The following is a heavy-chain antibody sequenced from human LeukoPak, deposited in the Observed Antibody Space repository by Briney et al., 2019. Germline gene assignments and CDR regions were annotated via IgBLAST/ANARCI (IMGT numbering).Heavy chain of an antibody. D-gene: IGHD3-16*01. CDR3: AGWGGFLGKNWFDP. V-gene: IGHV3-66*02. CDR1: GFTVDSNY. CDR2: LYSGGRT. J-gene: IGHJ5*02. Sequence: GGSLRLSCAASGFTVDSNYMSWVRQAPGKGLDWVSVLYSGGRTYYADSVKGRFAISRDSSKNTLYLQMNSLRAEDTAMYYCAGWGGFLGKNWFDPWGQGTLVTVSS.